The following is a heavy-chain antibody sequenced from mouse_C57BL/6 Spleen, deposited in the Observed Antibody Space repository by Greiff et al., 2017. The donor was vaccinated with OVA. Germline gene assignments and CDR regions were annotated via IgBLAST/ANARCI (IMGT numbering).Heavy chain of an antibody. J-gene: IGHJ4*01. CDR1: GYAFSSYW. CDR3: ARWGLLRGMDY. V-gene: IGHV1-80*01. D-gene: IGHD2-3*01. Sequence: VQLQESGAELVKPGASVKISCKASGYAFSSYWMNWVKQRPGQGLEWIGQIYPGDGDTKYTGKFKGKATLTAAKSSRPAYMQLSSLPSEDAAVDFCARWGLLRGMDYWGQGTSVTVSS. CDR2: IYPGDGDT.